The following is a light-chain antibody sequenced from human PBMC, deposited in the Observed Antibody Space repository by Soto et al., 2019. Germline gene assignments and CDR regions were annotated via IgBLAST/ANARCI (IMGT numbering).Light chain of an antibody. CDR2: DVS. J-gene: IGLJ1*01. Sequence: QSALTQPDSVSGSPGQSITISCTGTSSDVGGYNYVSWYQQHPGKAPKLMIYDVSNRPSGVSNRFSGSTSGNTASLTISGLQAEDEADYYCSSYTSSSTLSVFGTGTKLTVL. CDR1: SSDVGGYNY. CDR3: SSYTSSSTLSV. V-gene: IGLV2-14*01.